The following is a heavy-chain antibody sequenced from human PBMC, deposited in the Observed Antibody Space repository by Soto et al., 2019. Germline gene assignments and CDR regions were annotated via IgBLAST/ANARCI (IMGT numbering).Heavy chain of an antibody. CDR2: IYSGGRI. Sequence: GGSLRLSCAGAGFSVTDNYITWVRQAPGKGLEWVSLIYSGGRIYYKESVKGRFTISRDTSKNMLYLQMDRLRTDDTAVYYCARSDREYAYGLNDWGQGTTVTVSS. J-gene: IGHJ6*02. CDR1: GFSVTDNY. D-gene: IGHD3-10*01. V-gene: IGHV3-53*01. CDR3: ARSDREYAYGLND.